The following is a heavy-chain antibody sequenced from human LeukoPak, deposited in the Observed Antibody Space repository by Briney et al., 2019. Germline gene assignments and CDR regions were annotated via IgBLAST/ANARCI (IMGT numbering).Heavy chain of an antibody. J-gene: IGHJ4*02. CDR1: GGSIRNFY. CDR2: IYTSGST. D-gene: IGHD6-13*01. Sequence: MPSETLSLTCTVPGGSIRNFYWSWIREPAGKALEWIGRIYTSGSTNYNPSLKSRVTMSVDTSKNQFSLKLSSVTAADTAVYFCARETTGAGTARPFDYWGQGTLVTVSS. V-gene: IGHV4-4*07. CDR3: ARETTGAGTARPFDY.